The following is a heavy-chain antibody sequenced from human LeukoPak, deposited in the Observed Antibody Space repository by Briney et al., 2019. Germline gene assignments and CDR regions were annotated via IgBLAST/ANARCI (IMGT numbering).Heavy chain of an antibody. CDR2: IIPIFGTA. V-gene: IGHV1-69*05. CDR1: GGTLSGYA. Sequence: ASVRVSCKASGGTLSGYAISWVRQAPGQGLEWMGGIIPIFGTANYAQKFQGRVTITTDESTSTAYMELSSLRSEDTAVYYCARDGLGLRSNEDRYYYYYMDVWGKGTTVTVSS. CDR3: ARDGLGLRSNEDRYYYYYMDV. D-gene: IGHD3-10*01. J-gene: IGHJ6*03.